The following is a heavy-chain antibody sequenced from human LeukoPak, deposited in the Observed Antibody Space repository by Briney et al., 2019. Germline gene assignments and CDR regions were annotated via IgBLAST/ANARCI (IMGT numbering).Heavy chain of an antibody. Sequence: GGSLRLSCAASGFTFSGYSMTWVRQAPGKGLEWVSSISSSSSYIYYADSVKGRFTISRDNAKNSLYLQMNSLRAEDTAVYYCASAGEWELRIDYWGQGTLVTVSS. CDR1: GFTFSGYS. D-gene: IGHD1-26*01. J-gene: IGHJ4*02. V-gene: IGHV3-21*01. CDR2: ISSSSSYI. CDR3: ASAGEWELRIDY.